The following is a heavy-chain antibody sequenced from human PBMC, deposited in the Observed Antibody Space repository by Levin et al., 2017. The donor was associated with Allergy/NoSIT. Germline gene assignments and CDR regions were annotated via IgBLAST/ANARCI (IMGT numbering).Heavy chain of an antibody. CDR2: ISSNGGST. CDR1: GFTFSSYA. CDR3: ASASYSSGPDY. V-gene: IGHV3-64*01. D-gene: IGHD6-19*01. Sequence: PGESLKISCAASGFTFSSYAMHWVRQAPGKGLEYVSAISSNGGSTYYANSVKGRFTISRDNSKNTLYLQMGSLRAEDMAVYYCASASYSSGPDYWGQGTLVTVSS. J-gene: IGHJ4*02.